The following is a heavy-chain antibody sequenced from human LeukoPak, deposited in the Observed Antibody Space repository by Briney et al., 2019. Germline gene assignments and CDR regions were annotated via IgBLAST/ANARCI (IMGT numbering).Heavy chain of an antibody. CDR2: IAWNSGNT. V-gene: IGHV3-9*01. CDR3: AKDMNSYGSGSSYNPWGPFDS. CDR1: GFTFDNYA. Sequence: GGSLRLSCAASGFTFDNYAMHWVRHAPGKGLEWVSGIAWNSGNTGFADSVKGRFTISRDNAENSLYLQMNSLRPEDTALYYCAKDMNSYGSGSSYNPWGPFDSWGQGTLVTVSS. J-gene: IGHJ4*02. D-gene: IGHD3-10*01.